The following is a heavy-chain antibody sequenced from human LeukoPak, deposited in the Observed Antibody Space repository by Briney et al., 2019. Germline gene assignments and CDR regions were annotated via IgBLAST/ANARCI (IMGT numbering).Heavy chain of an antibody. V-gene: IGHV3-73*01. D-gene: IGHD2-2*02. Sequence: PGGSLRLSCRASGFTFTGSALHWVRQASGKGLEWVGRIRVKANSSATAYAASVKGRFTISRDDSETTAYLQMNSLKTEDTAVYYCTNTPRYHYYYMDDWGKGTTVTVSS. CDR3: TNTPRYHYYYMDD. J-gene: IGHJ6*03. CDR2: IRVKANSSAT. CDR1: GFTFTGSA.